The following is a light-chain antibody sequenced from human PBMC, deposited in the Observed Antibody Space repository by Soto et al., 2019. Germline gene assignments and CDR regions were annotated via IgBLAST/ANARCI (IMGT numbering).Light chain of an antibody. Sequence: DIQMTQSPSSLSASVGDRVTITCRASQSISSYLNWYQQKPGKAPKILIYKASSLESGVPSRFSGSGSETEFTLTISSLQPDDFATYYCQQYNSYRWTFGQGTKVDIK. V-gene: IGKV1-5*03. CDR3: QQYNSYRWT. CDR2: KAS. CDR1: QSISSY. J-gene: IGKJ1*01.